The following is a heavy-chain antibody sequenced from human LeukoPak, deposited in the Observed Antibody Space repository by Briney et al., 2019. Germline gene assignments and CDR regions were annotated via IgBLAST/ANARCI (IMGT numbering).Heavy chain of an antibody. CDR2: VNHSGST. CDR1: GGSFSGYY. Sequence: SETLSPTCAVYGGSFSGYYWSWIRQPPGQGLEWIGEVNHSGSTNYNPSLKSRVTISVDTSKNQFSLKLSSVTAADTAVCYCARGLISMRRAFDIWGQGTMVTVSS. J-gene: IGHJ3*02. V-gene: IGHV4-34*01. CDR3: ARGLISMRRAFDI.